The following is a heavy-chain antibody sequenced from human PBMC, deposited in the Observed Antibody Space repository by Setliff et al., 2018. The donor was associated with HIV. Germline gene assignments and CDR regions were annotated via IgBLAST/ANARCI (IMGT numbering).Heavy chain of an antibody. Sequence: GGSLRLSCAASGITFSRYAMHWVRQAPGKGLEYVSGIKSDGGSTYYANSVKGRFTISRDNSKNTLFLQMGSLRPEDMAVYRCARGPGYFDYVWGTYHTLDYFESWGQGTLVTVSS. CDR2: IKSDGGST. CDR3: ARGPGYFDYVWGTYHTLDYFES. V-gene: IGHV3-64*01. CDR1: GITFSRYA. D-gene: IGHD3-16*02. J-gene: IGHJ4*02.